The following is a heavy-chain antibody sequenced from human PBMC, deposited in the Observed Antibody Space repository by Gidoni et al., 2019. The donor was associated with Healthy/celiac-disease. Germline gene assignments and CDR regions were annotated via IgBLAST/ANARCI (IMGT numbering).Heavy chain of an antibody. Sequence: EVQLVESGGGLVQPGGSLRLSCAASGFTFSSYDMHCVRQATGKGLEWVSAIGTAGDTYYPGSVKVRFTISRENAKNSLYLQMNSLRAGDTAVYYCARSDGGLYGSGYGMDVWGQGTTVTVSS. D-gene: IGHD3-10*01. CDR1: GFTFSSYD. V-gene: IGHV3-13*01. CDR2: IGTAGDT. J-gene: IGHJ6*02. CDR3: ARSDGGLYGSGYGMDV.